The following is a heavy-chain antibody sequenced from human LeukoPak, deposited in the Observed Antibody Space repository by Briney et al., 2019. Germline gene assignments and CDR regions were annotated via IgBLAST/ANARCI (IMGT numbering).Heavy chain of an antibody. J-gene: IGHJ5*02. D-gene: IGHD1-1*01. CDR2: IDPSDSYT. CDR3: ARQPEGTWFDP. CDR1: GYSFTINW. V-gene: IGHV5-10-1*01. Sequence: GDSLMISCKCSGYSFTINWISWVRQMPGKGLEWMGRIDPSDSYTNYSPSFQGHVTISADKSISTAYLQWNSLKASDTAMYYCARQPEGTWFDPWGQGTLVTVSS.